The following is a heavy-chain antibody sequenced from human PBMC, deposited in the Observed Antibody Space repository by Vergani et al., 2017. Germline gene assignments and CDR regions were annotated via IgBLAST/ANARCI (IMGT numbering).Heavy chain of an antibody. CDR2: ISPHIGDS. Sequence: QVHLVQSGAEVKKPGASVKVSCKTSGYTLSDYYIMWVRQAPGQGLEWMGWISPHIGDSENAQQFQGRVTMTLDASIRTAYMELSRLTSDDTAVYYCATGYFYASTGVHDSFKFWGQGTTVTVSS. CDR1: GYTLSDYY. CDR3: ATGYFYASTGVHDSFKF. D-gene: IGHD2/OR15-2a*01. J-gene: IGHJ3*01. V-gene: IGHV1-2*02.